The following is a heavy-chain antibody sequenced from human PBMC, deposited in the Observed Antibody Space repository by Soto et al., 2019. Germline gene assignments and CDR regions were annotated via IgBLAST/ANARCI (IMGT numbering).Heavy chain of an antibody. Sequence: HGESLKISCKGSGYSFTSYWIGWVRQMPGKGLEWMGIIYPGDSDTRYSPSFQGQDTISADKSISTAYLQWSSLKASDTAMYYCARHYHTGTTYSDYWGQGTLVTVSS. V-gene: IGHV5-51*01. J-gene: IGHJ4*02. D-gene: IGHD1-1*01. CDR2: IYPGDSDT. CDR3: ARHYHTGTTYSDY. CDR1: GYSFTSYW.